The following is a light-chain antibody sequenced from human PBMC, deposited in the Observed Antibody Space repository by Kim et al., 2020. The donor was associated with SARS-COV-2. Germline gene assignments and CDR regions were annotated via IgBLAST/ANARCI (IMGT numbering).Light chain of an antibody. V-gene: IGKV1-27*01. CDR2: ATS. CDR3: QKYNSART. CDR1: QGISNN. Sequence: STSVGDRVTSACRASQGISNNLAWYQQKPGKVPKLLIYATSALQSGVPSRFSGSGSGTDFTLSISSMQPEDVATYYCQKYNSARTFGQRTKVDIK. J-gene: IGKJ1*01.